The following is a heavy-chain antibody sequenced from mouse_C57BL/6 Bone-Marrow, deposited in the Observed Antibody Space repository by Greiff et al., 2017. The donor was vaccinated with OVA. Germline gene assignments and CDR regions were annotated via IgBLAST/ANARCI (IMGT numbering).Heavy chain of an antibody. V-gene: IGHV1-81*01. CDR3: ARGYH. D-gene: IGHD2-2*01. J-gene: IGHJ3*01. CDR1: GYTFTSYG. Sequence: VKLQESGAELARPGASVKLSCKASGYTFTSYGISWVKQRTGQGLEWIGEIYPRSGNTYYNEKFKGKATLTADKSSSTAYMELRSLTSEDSAVYFCARGYHWGQGTLVTVSA. CDR2: IYPRSGNT.